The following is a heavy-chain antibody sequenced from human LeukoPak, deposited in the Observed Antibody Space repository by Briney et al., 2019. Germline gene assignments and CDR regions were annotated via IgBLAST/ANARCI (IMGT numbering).Heavy chain of an antibody. V-gene: IGHV1-18*01. CDR2: ISAYNGNT. D-gene: IGHD1-26*01. CDR3: ASDRGSEWELPECTY. CDR1: GYTFTSYG. J-gene: IGHJ4*02. Sequence: ASVKVSCKASGYTFTSYGISWVRQAPGQGLEWMGWISAYNGNTNYAQKLQGRVTMTTDTSTSTAYMELRSLRSDDTAVYYCASDRGSEWELPECTYWGQGTLVTVSS.